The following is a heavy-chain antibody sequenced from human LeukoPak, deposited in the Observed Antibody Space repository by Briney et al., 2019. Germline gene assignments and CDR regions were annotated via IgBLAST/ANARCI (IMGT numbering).Heavy chain of an antibody. Sequence: GGSLRLSCAASGFTVSSNYMSWVRQAPGKGLEWVSVIYSGGSTYYADSVKGRFTFSRDNSKNTLYLQMNSLRAEDTAVYYCARGVYYDSSGYCPLNYWGQGTLATVSS. V-gene: IGHV3-66*01. CDR1: GFTVSSNY. CDR3: ARGVYYDSSGYCPLNY. CDR2: IYSGGST. D-gene: IGHD3-22*01. J-gene: IGHJ4*02.